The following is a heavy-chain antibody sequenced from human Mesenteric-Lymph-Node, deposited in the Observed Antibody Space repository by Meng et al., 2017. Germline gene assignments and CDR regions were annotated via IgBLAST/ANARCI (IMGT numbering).Heavy chain of an antibody. CDR2: IKEDDSEI. D-gene: IGHD1-26*01. CDR3: ASGSGSYYY. J-gene: IGHJ4*02. Sequence: GESLKISCKASGFAFSTDWMTWVRQAPGKGLEWVANIKEDDSEIYYVDSVKGRFTISRDNAKNSLYLQMNSLRAEDTAVYYCASGSGSYYYWGQGTLVTVSS. V-gene: IGHV3-7*01. CDR1: GFAFSTDW.